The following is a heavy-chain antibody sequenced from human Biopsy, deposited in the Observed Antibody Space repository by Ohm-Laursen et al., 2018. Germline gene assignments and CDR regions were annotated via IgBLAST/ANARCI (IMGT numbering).Heavy chain of an antibody. Sequence: SLRLSCSASGFTFSSYGMHWVRQAPGKGLEWVAVIWYNGSNKYYADSVKGRFTISRDNSKNTLFLQMNNLRAEDTAVYYCARDRYYGSANYFGYYNMDVWGQGTTVTVSS. CDR1: GFTFSSYG. V-gene: IGHV3-33*01. J-gene: IGHJ6*02. D-gene: IGHD3-10*01. CDR2: IWYNGSNK. CDR3: ARDRYYGSANYFGYYNMDV.